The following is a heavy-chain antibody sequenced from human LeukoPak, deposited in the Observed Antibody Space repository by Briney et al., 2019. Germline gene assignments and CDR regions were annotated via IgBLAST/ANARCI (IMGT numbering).Heavy chain of an antibody. CDR3: VRSTGPLDV. D-gene: IGHD7-27*01. J-gene: IGHJ4*02. CDR1: GDSVSSKSAA. Sequence: SQTLSLTCVISGDSVSSKSAAWNWIRQSPSRGLEWLGRTFYRSKWYNDYAVSVKGRLTVNPDTSENQFSLHLNSVTPDDTAVYYCVRSTGPLDVWGQGTLVTVSS. CDR2: TFYRSKWYN. V-gene: IGHV6-1*01.